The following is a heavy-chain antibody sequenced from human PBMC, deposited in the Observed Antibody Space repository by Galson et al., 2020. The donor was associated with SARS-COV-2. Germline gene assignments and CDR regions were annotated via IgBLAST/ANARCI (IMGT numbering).Heavy chain of an antibody. CDR3: VRSTAYYYDSSGQDAFDI. J-gene: IGHJ3*02. CDR1: GFSLSTSGMC. CDR2: IDWDDDK. Sequence: SGPTLVKPTQTLTLTCTFSGFSLSTSGMCVSWIRQPPGKALEWLALIDWDDDKYYSTSLKTRLTISKDTSKNQVVLTMTNMDPVDTATYYCVRSTAYYYDSSGQDAFDIWGQGTMVTVSS. V-gene: IGHV2-70*01. D-gene: IGHD3-22*01.